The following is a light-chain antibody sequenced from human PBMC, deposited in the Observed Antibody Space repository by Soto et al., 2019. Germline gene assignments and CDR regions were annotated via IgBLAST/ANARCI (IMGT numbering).Light chain of an antibody. CDR1: QSVSSSY. Sequence: EIVLTQSPGTLSLSPGERATLSCRASQSVSSSYLAWYQQKPGQAPRLLIYGASSRATGIPDRFSGSGSVPDFTLTISRLEPEDFAVYYGQQYGSSPPGTFGQGTKVEIK. CDR2: GAS. J-gene: IGKJ1*01. CDR3: QQYGSSPPGT. V-gene: IGKV3-20*01.